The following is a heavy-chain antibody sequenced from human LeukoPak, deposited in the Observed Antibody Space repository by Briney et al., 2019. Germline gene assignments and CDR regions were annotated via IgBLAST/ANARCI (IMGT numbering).Heavy chain of an antibody. CDR2: LYYTGST. V-gene: IGHV4-39*01. J-gene: IGHJ4*02. CDR3: ASVYSLYDN. D-gene: IGHD6-13*01. Sequence: SETLSLTCSVSGGSISSCYYWGWICQSPGKGLEWIGGLYYTGSTYYNPSLKSRITISVDTSKNQFSLKLTSVTAADTAVYYCASVYSLYDNWGQGILVIVSS. CDR1: GGSISSCYY.